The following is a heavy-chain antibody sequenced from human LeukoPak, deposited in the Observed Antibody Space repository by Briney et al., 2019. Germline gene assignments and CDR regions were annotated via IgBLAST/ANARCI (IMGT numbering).Heavy chain of an antibody. Sequence: SETLSLTCTVSGGSIRSDFWSWIRQPPGKGLEWIGYVYYSGSTNYSPSLNSRVTISIDTSKNKFSLKLTSVTAADTAVYYCARGESSGWYYFNNWGQGILVTVSS. J-gene: IGHJ4*02. CDR2: VYYSGST. CDR3: ARGESSGWYYFNN. CDR1: GGSIRSDF. D-gene: IGHD6-13*01. V-gene: IGHV4-59*01.